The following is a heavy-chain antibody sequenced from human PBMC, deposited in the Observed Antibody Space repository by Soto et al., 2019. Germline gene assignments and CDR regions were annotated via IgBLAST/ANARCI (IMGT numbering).Heavy chain of an antibody. D-gene: IGHD3-9*01. J-gene: IGHJ5*02. Sequence: PSETLSLTCTVSGGSISSYYWSWIRQPPGKGLEWIGYIYYSGSTNYNPSLKSRVTISVDTSKNQFSLKLSSVTAADTAVYYCAKVNDIWTGYYSTNWFDPWGQGTLVTVSS. V-gene: IGHV4-59*01. CDR1: GGSISSYY. CDR3: AKVNDIWTGYYSTNWFDP. CDR2: IYYSGST.